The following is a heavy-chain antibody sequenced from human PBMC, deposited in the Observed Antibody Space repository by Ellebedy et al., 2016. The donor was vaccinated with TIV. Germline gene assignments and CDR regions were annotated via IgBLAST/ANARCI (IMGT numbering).Heavy chain of an antibody. CDR2: IYSSGGT. J-gene: IGHJ4*02. Sequence: GGSLRLSCAASGFTVSSNYMSWVRQAPGRGLEWVSTIYSSGGTYYAGSVKGRFTISRDNSKNTLYLQMNSLRAEDTAVYYCAGGISVVGTSLGFWGQGTLVTVSS. D-gene: IGHD6-19*01. CDR3: AGGISVVGTSLGF. CDR1: GFTVSSNY. V-gene: IGHV3-53*01.